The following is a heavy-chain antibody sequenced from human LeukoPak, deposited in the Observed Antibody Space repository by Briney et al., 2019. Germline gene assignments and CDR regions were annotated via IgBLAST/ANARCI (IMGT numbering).Heavy chain of an antibody. Sequence: PSETLSLTCAVYGGSLSSYSWSWIRQPPGKGLEWIGEISHSGSTNYNPSLKSRVTISVDTSKNQFSLNLSSVTAADTAVYYCARGEVLTSALFWRGGMFDFWGQGTLVAVSS. CDR2: ISHSGST. CDR1: GGSLSSYS. CDR3: ARGEVLTSALFWRGGMFDF. V-gene: IGHV4-34*01. J-gene: IGHJ4*02. D-gene: IGHD2-21*02.